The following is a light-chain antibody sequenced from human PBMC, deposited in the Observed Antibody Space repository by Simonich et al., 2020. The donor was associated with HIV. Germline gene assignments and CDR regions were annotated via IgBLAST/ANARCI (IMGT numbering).Light chain of an antibody. CDR2: GAS. Sequence: DIQLTQSPSFLSASVGDRVTITCRARKGSSNYLAWYQQKPGKAPKLLIYGASTLPSGVPSRFSGSGSGTEFSLTISSLQPEDFATYYCQQLSSYPTFGQGTRLEIK. J-gene: IGKJ5*01. V-gene: IGKV1-9*01. CDR1: KGSSNY. CDR3: QQLSSYPT.